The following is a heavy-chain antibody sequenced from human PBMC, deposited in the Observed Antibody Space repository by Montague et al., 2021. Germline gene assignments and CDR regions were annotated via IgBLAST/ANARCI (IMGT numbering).Heavy chain of an antibody. Sequence: SLRLSCAAFDFTSSSYTINWVRQAPGKGLEWVSYISGKSSYIYYAASVKGRFTISRDNAKNSLFLQMNSLRAEDTAVYYCVRENWGSGRAFDIWGQGTMVTVSS. CDR1: DFTSSSYT. J-gene: IGHJ3*02. CDR3: VRENWGSGRAFDI. D-gene: IGHD3-10*01. V-gene: IGHV3-21*01. CDR2: ISGKSSYI.